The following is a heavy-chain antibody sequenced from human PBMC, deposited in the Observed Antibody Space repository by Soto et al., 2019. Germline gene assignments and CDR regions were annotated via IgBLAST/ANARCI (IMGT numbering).Heavy chain of an antibody. Sequence: SQTLSLTCAISGDSVSSNSAAWNWIRQSPSRGLEWLGRTYYRSKWYNDYAVSVKSRITINPDTSKNQFSLQLNSVTPEDTAVYYCARFGGGVIAARPAFDIWGQGTMVTVSS. D-gene: IGHD6-6*01. CDR1: GDSVSSNSAA. V-gene: IGHV6-1*01. CDR2: TYYRSKWYN. J-gene: IGHJ3*02. CDR3: ARFGGGVIAARPAFDI.